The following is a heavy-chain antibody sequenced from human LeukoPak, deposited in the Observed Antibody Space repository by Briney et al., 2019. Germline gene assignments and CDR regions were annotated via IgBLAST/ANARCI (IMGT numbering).Heavy chain of an antibody. CDR1: GGSISSSSYY. D-gene: IGHD3-10*01. Sequence: SETLSLTCTVSGGSISSSSYYWSWIRQPPGKGLEWIGYIYHSGSTYYNPSLKSRVTISVDRSKNQFSLKLSSVTAADTAVYYCARAGGDYWGQGTLVTVSS. J-gene: IGHJ4*02. CDR3: ARAGGDY. CDR2: IYHSGST. V-gene: IGHV4-30-2*01.